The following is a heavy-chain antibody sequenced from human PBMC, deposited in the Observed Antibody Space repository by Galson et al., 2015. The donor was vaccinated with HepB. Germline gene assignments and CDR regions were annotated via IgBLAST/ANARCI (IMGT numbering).Heavy chain of an antibody. CDR2: IFYSGGT. Sequence: LSLTCTVSGGSVSSGNYYWSWIRQPPGKGLEWIGFIFYSGGTNYTPSLKSRLSMSVDTSKNQFSLKLSSLTAADTAVYYCARVLGGNWFDPWGQGTLVTVSS. J-gene: IGHJ5*02. V-gene: IGHV4-61*01. CDR3: ARVLGGNWFDP. CDR1: GGSVSSGNYY. D-gene: IGHD3-16*01.